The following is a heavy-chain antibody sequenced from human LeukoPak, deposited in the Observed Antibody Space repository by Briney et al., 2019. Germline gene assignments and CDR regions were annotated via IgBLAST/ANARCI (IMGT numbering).Heavy chain of an antibody. CDR2: ITAYSGHT. J-gene: IGHJ4*02. V-gene: IGHV1-18*01. D-gene: IGHD2-2*01. Sequence: EASVKVSCKASGYTITSYGISWVRQAPGQGLEWMGWITAYSGHTNYAQKLQGRVTMTTDTSASTADMELRSLRSDDTAVYYCARDRETLGYCSSSTCLAAGSDYWGQGTLVTVSS. CDR3: ARDRETLGYCSSSTCLAAGSDY. CDR1: GYTITSYG.